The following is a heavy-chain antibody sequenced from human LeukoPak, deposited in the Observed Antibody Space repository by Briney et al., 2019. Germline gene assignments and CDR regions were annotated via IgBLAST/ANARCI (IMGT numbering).Heavy chain of an antibody. V-gene: IGHV1-2*02. CDR2: INPNSGGT. CDR3: ARARGSGSYYNGIYYMDV. Sequence: ASVKVSCKASGYTFTDYYMHWVRQAPGQGLEWMGWINPNSGGTNYAQKFQGRVTMTRDTSISTAYMELSRLRSDDTAVYYCARARGSGSYYNGIYYMDVWGKGTTVTISS. CDR1: GYTFTDYY. D-gene: IGHD3-10*01. J-gene: IGHJ6*03.